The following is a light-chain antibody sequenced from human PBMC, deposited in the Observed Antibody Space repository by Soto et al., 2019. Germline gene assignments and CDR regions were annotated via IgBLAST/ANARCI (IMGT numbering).Light chain of an antibody. CDR3: QQYASEPLT. CDR2: GAS. J-gene: IGKJ4*01. V-gene: IGKV3-20*01. CDR1: QSVGNNY. Sequence: EIVLTQSPGTLSLSAGEGATLSCRASQSVGNNYLAWYKQKPGQAPRLLIYGASGRATGIPDRFSGSGSETDFTLTISRLEPEDFAVYYCQQYASEPLTFGGGTKVEIK.